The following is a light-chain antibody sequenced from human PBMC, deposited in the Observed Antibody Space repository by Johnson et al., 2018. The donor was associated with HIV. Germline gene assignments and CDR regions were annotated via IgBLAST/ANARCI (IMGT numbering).Light chain of an antibody. CDR2: DNN. Sequence: QSVLTQPPSVSAAPGQKVTISCSGSSSNIGNNYVSWYQQLPGTAPKLLIYDNNKRPSGIPDRFSGSKSCTSATLGITGLQTGDEADYYCGTWDSILSAEVFGTWTKVTVL. J-gene: IGLJ1*01. CDR3: GTWDSILSAEV. V-gene: IGLV1-51*01. CDR1: SSNIGNNY.